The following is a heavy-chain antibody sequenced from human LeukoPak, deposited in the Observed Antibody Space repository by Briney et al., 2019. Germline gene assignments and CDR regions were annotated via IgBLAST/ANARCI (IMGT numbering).Heavy chain of an antibody. V-gene: IGHV3-48*01. Sequence: GSLRLSCAASGFTFSSYSMNWVRQAPGKGLEWVSYISSSSSTIYYADSVKGRFTISRDNAKNSLYLQMNSLRAEDTAVYYCAREDIVVVPAATPGHYYYYMDVWGKGTTVTVSS. CDR2: ISSSSSTI. CDR3: AREDIVVVPAATPGHYYYYMDV. D-gene: IGHD2-2*01. J-gene: IGHJ6*03. CDR1: GFTFSSYS.